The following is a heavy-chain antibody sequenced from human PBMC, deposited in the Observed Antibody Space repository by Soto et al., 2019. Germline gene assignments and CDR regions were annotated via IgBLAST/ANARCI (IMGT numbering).Heavy chain of an antibody. CDR3: ARRGPGTYFDY. Sequence: EVQLLDSGGGLVQPGGSLRLSCAASGFTFSSYAMNWVRQAPGKGLEWVSVISGSGDSTYYADSVKGRFTISRDNSKNTLYPQMNSLRAEDTAVYYCARRGPGTYFDYWGQGTLVTVSS. D-gene: IGHD6-13*01. CDR1: GFTFSSYA. J-gene: IGHJ4*02. V-gene: IGHV3-23*01. CDR2: ISGSGDST.